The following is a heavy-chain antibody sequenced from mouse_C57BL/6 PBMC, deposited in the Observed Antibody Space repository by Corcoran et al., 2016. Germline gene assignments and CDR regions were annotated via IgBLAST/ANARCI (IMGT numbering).Heavy chain of an antibody. D-gene: IGHD1-1*01. CDR1: GYSITSGYY. V-gene: IGHV3-6*01. J-gene: IGHJ4*01. CDR3: ASYYYGSSHDYYAMDY. Sequence: DVQLQESGPGLVKPSQSLSLTCSVTGYSITSGYYWNWIRQFPGNKLECMGYISYDGSKNYNPSLKNRISITRDTSQNQFFLKLNSVTTEDTATYYCASYYYGSSHDYYAMDYWGQGTAVTVSS. CDR2: ISYDGSK.